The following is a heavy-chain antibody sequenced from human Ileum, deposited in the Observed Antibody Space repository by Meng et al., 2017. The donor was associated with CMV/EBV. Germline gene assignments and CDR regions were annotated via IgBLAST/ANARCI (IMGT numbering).Heavy chain of an antibody. CDR1: FAFRRYG. V-gene: IGHV3-30*02. Sequence: FAFRRYGMHWVSQSPGKGLNWVAFIRFNRSKDYYADSVKDRFTISRDNSKNTVYLQMDILRVEDSAVYYCVKDWALEYDQGGHYHFDSWGPGALVTVSS. CDR3: VKDWALEYDQGGHYHFDS. J-gene: IGHJ4*01. CDR2: IRFNRSKD. D-gene: IGHD2-21*02.